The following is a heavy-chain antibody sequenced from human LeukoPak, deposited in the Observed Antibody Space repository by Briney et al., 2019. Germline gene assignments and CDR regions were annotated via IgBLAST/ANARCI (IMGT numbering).Heavy chain of an antibody. Sequence: PSETLSLTCTVSGCSISSGGYYWSWIRQDPGKGLEWIGYIYYSGSTYYNPSLKSRVTISVDTSKNQFSLKLSSVTAADTAVYYCAREGGLIDYWGQGTLVTVSS. CDR2: IYYSGST. CDR3: AREGGLIDY. J-gene: IGHJ4*02. D-gene: IGHD3/OR15-3a*01. V-gene: IGHV4-31*03. CDR1: GCSISSGGYY.